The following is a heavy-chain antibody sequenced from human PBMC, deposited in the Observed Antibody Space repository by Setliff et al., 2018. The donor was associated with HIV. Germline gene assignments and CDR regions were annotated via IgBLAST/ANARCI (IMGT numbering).Heavy chain of an antibody. Sequence: LSLTCTVSGGSISSYYWSWIRQPPGKGLEWIGYIYYSGSTNYNPSLKSRVTISVDTSKNQFSLKLSSVTAADTAVYYCARGPSITMTNDAFDIWGQGTMVTVSS. V-gene: IGHV4-59*01. CDR3: ARGPSITMTNDAFDI. CDR2: IYYSGST. J-gene: IGHJ3*02. CDR1: GGSISSYY. D-gene: IGHD3-22*01.